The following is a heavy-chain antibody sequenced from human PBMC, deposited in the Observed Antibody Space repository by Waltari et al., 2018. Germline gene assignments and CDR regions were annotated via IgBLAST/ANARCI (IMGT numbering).Heavy chain of an antibody. CDR3: ARVAWGLGQDN. V-gene: IGHV3-7*03. J-gene: IGHJ4*02. CDR2: MNQDGSAK. Sequence: EVQLVASGGGLVQPGGALRFSWTTRGFRFSDCWMGWVRQAPEEGLEWVATMNQDGSAKLYVDSVRGRFTVSRDNAKNSLFLQMNSLRAEDTAVYYCARVAWGLGQDNWGQGTLVTVSS. CDR1: GFRFSDCW. D-gene: IGHD3-16*01.